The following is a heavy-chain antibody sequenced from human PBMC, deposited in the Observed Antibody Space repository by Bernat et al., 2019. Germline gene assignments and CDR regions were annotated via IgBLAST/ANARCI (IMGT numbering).Heavy chain of an antibody. CDR1: GFTFSSYS. CDR2: ISSSSSYI. J-gene: IGHJ6*02. V-gene: IGHV3-21*01. Sequence: EVQLVESGGGLVKPGGSLRLSCAASGFTFSSYSMNWVRQAPGKGLEWVSSISSSSSYIYYADSVKGRFTISRDNAKNSLYLQMNSLRAEEKAVDYCERRIAAAGTPLDYGMDVWGQGTTVTVSS. CDR3: ERRIAAAGTPLDYGMDV. D-gene: IGHD6-13*01.